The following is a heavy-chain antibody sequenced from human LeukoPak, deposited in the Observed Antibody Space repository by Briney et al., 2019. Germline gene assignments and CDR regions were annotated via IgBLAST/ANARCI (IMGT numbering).Heavy chain of an antibody. D-gene: IGHD6-19*01. CDR1: XXPFXXXX. V-gene: IGHV3-23*01. CDR2: ISPXGDGT. J-gene: IGHJ3*02. CDR3: VKGITGWLNDAFDI. Sequence: GGSLRLSCAXSXXPFXXXXXXXXXXXXGXXXXWXSGISPXGDGTYYADSVKGRFTISRDNSKNTLWLQMSSLRSEDTAVYSCVKGITGWLNDAFDIWGQGTVVTVST.